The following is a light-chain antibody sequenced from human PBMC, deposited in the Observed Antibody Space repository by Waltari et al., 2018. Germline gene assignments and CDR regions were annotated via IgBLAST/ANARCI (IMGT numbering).Light chain of an antibody. CDR1: QSVTTN. CDR2: RAS. V-gene: IGKV3-15*01. CDR3: HQYNNWPPNT. J-gene: IGKJ2*01. Sequence: ETLMTQSPATLSVSPGERVTPSCRASQSVTTNLAWYQQKPGQAPRLLIYRASTRATGVPARFSGSGSGTEFTLTINALQSEDFAVYYCHQYNNWPPNTFGQGTLLEIK.